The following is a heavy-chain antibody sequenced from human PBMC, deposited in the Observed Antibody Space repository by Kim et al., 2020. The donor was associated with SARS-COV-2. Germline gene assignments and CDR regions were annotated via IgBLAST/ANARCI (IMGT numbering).Heavy chain of an antibody. Sequence: SETLSLTCAVYGGFFSGYYWSWIRQPPGKGLEWIGEINHSGSTNYNPSLKSRVTISVVTSKNPISLKRRSVTAADTAVYYCARDYSGWGSYGCWGQGTLVPVSS. CDR1: GGFFSGYY. CDR3: ARDYSGWGSYGC. CDR2: INHSGST. J-gene: IGHJ4*02. V-gene: IGHV4-34*01. D-gene: IGHD3-10*01.